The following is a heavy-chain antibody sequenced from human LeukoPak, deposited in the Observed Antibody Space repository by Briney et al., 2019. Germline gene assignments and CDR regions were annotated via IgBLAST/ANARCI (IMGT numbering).Heavy chain of an antibody. CDR2: IYTSGST. CDR3: ARDDFWSGYRAFDI. D-gene: IGHD3-3*01. V-gene: IGHV4-4*07. Sequence: SETLSLTCTVSGGSISSYYWNWIRQSAGKGLEWIGRIYTSGSTNYNPSLKSRVTMSLDTSKNQFSLKVSSVTAADTAVYYCARDDFWSGYRAFDIWGQGTRVTVSS. CDR1: GGSISSYY. J-gene: IGHJ3*02.